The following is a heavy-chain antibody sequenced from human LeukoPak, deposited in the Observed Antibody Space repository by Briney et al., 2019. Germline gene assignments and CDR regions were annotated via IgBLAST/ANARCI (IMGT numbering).Heavy chain of an antibody. D-gene: IGHD3-3*01. CDR3: ARGSRFGVVERDAFDI. CDR1: GFTFSSYA. CDR2: ISISSNYI. Sequence: KPGGSLRLSCAASGFTFSSYAMNWVRQAPGKGLEWASSISISSNYIYYTDSLKGRFTISRDNAKNSLYLQMNSLRAEDTAVYYCARGSRFGVVERDAFDIWGQGTMVTVS. V-gene: IGHV3-21*01. J-gene: IGHJ3*02.